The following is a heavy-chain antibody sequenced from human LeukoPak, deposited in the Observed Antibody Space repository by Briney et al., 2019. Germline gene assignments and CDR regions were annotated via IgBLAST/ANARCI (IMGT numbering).Heavy chain of an antibody. CDR2: IKCKTDGGTT. Sequence: GGSLRLSCAASGFTFSNAWMSWVRQAPGKGLEWVGRIKCKTDGGTTDYAAPVKGRFTISRDDSKNTLYLQMNSLKTEDTAVYYCTTDRGSGTYYYDSSGYSYFDYWGQGTLVTVSS. V-gene: IGHV3-15*01. D-gene: IGHD3-22*01. CDR1: GFTFSNAW. J-gene: IGHJ4*02. CDR3: TTDRGSGTYYYDSSGYSYFDY.